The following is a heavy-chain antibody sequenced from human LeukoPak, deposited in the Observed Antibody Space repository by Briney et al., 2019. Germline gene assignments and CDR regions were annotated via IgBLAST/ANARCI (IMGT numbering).Heavy chain of an antibody. Sequence: ASVNVSCKTSGYTFTHYYIYWVQQAPGKGLEWMGRVDPEGGETIYAEKFQGRVIITADTSTDTAYMEVSSLRSEDTAVYFCATDGGYCASSSCDPRPLEHWGQGTLLTVSS. CDR3: ATDGGYCASSSCDPRPLEH. CDR1: GYTFTHYY. J-gene: IGHJ4*02. CDR2: VDPEGGET. D-gene: IGHD2-2*01. V-gene: IGHV1-69-2*01.